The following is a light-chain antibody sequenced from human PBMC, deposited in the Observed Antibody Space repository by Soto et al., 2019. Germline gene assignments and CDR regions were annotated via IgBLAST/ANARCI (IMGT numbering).Light chain of an antibody. Sequence: QSVLTQPPSVSGAPGQRVTISCTGSSSNIGAGYDVHLYHHLRGTAPKLLIYGNTNRPPGISDRFSASKSGSSASLAITGLQAEDEDDYYCHSYDSSLRAWVFGGGTKLTVL. CDR3: HSYDSSLRAWV. V-gene: IGLV1-40*01. CDR2: GNT. J-gene: IGLJ3*02. CDR1: SSNIGAGYD.